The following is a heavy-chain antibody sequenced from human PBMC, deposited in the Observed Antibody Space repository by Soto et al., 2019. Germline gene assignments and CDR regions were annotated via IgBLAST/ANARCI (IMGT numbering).Heavy chain of an antibody. CDR2: ISYDGSSK. D-gene: IGHD6-19*01. V-gene: IGHV3-30*03. CDR3: ARDRQWLAYFDY. J-gene: IGHJ4*02. CDR1: GFTFSTYG. Sequence: PGGSLRLSCAASGFTFSTYGMHWVRQAPGKGLEWVAVISYDGSSKYYTDSVKGRFTISRDNSMDTLYLQMNSLRAEDTAVYYCARDRQWLAYFDYWGQGTLVTVSS.